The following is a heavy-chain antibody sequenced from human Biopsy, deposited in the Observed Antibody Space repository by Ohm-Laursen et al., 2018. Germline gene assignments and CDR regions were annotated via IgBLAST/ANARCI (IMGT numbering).Heavy chain of an antibody. Sequence: SVKVSCKSSGGPFGSHAINWMRQAPGQGPEWMGDIIPMYRTSNYAQKFQGRLTITADEYTSTAYMELNSLTSEDTAVYYCARESGPHSGSFAYWGQGTLVTVSS. CDR2: IIPMYRTS. CDR3: ARESGPHSGSFAY. D-gene: IGHD6-6*01. CDR1: GGPFGSHA. V-gene: IGHV1-69*13. J-gene: IGHJ4*02.